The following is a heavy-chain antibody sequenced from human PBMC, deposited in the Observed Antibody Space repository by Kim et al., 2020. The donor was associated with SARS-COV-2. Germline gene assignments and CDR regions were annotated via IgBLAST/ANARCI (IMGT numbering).Heavy chain of an antibody. D-gene: IGHD2-15*01. J-gene: IGHJ4*03. CDR2: IIPIFGTA. V-gene: IGHV1-69*13. Sequence: SVKVSCKAFGCTFSSYAISWVRQAPGQGLEWMGGIIPIFGTANYAQKFQGRVTINADESTSTAYMELSSLRSEDTAVYYCARGLGYCSGGSCNQYYFDYSGQGTLVTVSS. CDR1: GCTFSSYA. CDR3: ARGLGYCSGGSCNQYYFDY.